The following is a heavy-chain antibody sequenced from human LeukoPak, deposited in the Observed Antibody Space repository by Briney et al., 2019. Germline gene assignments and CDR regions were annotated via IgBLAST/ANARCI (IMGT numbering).Heavy chain of an antibody. J-gene: IGHJ6*03. Sequence: SETLSLTCTVSGGSISSYYWSWIRQPPGKGLEWIGYIYYSGSTNYNPSLKSRVTISVDTSKNQFSLKLSSATAADTGVYYCARGQRSDAGWGLYYYYYIDVWGKGTTVTVSS. CDR3: ARGQRSDAGWGLYYYYYIDV. V-gene: IGHV4-59*01. D-gene: IGHD3-10*01. CDR1: GGSISSYY. CDR2: IYYSGST.